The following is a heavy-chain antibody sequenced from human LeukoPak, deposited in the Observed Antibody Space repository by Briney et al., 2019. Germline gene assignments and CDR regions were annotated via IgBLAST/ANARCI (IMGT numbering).Heavy chain of an antibody. V-gene: IGHV3-30*18. CDR2: ISYDGSNK. CDR1: GFTFSSYG. J-gene: IGHJ4*02. D-gene: IGHD3-22*01. CDR3: AKEIDTSGYSPFDY. Sequence: GRSLRLSCAASGFTFSSYGMHWVRQAPGKGLEWVAVISYDGSNKYYVDAVRGRFTISRDNSKVTLYLQMNSLRAEDTAVYYCAKEIDTSGYSPFDYWGQGTLVTVSS.